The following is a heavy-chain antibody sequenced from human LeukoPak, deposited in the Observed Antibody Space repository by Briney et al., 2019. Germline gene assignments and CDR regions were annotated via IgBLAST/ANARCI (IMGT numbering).Heavy chain of an antibody. CDR3: ARHRGYYYDSSGYLGY. Sequence: SETLSLTCTVSGGSISSYYWSWIRQPPGKGLEWIGYIYYSGSTNYNPSLKSRVTISVDTSKNQFSLKLSSVTAADTAVYYCARHRGYYYDSSGYLGYWGQGTLVTVSS. CDR1: GGSISSYY. J-gene: IGHJ4*02. D-gene: IGHD3-22*01. V-gene: IGHV4-59*08. CDR2: IYYSGST.